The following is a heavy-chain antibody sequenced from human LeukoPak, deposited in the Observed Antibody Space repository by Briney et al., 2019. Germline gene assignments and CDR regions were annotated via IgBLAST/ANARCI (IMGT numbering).Heavy chain of an antibody. Sequence: GESLKISCKGSGYSFTRYWIGWGRQMPGEGLEWMGNIYPGDSDTRNSPSLQGRVPISADKSISTAYLQWSSLKAADTAMYYCARRRITGTAYYFDYWGQGTLVTVSS. CDR1: GYSFTRYW. V-gene: IGHV5-51*01. CDR3: ARRRITGTAYYFDY. D-gene: IGHD1-20*01. CDR2: IYPGDSDT. J-gene: IGHJ4*02.